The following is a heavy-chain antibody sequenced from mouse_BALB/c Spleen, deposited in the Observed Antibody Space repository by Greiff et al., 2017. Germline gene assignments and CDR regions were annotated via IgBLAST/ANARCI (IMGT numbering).Heavy chain of an antibody. D-gene: IGHD2-13*01. CDR1: GFTFSSYA. Sequence: EVHLVESGGGLVKPGGSLKLSCAASGFTFSSYAMSWVRQTPEKRLEWVASISSGGSTYYPDSVKGRFTISRDKARNILYLQMSSLRSEDTAMYYCAREGYGEGVFGYWGQGTTLTVSS. J-gene: IGHJ2*01. CDR3: AREGYGEGVFGY. V-gene: IGHV5-6-5*01. CDR2: ISSGGST.